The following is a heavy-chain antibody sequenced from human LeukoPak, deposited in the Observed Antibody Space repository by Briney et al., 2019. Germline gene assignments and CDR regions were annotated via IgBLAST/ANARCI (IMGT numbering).Heavy chain of an antibody. Sequence: GGSLRPSCAVSGITLSNYAMSWVRQAPGKGLEWVAGISGSGGGTNYADSVKGRFTISRDTPKNTLYLQMNNLRADDTAVYFCAKRGVVIRVILVGFHKEAYYFDSWGQGALVTVSS. J-gene: IGHJ4*02. CDR2: ISGSGGGT. D-gene: IGHD3-22*01. CDR3: AKRGVVIRVILVGFHKEAYYFDS. CDR1: GITLSNYA. V-gene: IGHV3-23*01.